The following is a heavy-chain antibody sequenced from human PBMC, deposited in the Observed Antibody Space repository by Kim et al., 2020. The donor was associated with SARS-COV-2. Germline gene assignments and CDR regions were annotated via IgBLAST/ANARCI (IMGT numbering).Heavy chain of an antibody. J-gene: IGHJ6*02. D-gene: IGHD3-3*01. Sequence: SQQFQGKAAITRDTSASTAYMELSSLRSEDTAAYYCARELGRYYYYGMDVWGQGTTVTVSS. V-gene: IGHV1-3*01. CDR3: ARELGRYYYYGMDV.